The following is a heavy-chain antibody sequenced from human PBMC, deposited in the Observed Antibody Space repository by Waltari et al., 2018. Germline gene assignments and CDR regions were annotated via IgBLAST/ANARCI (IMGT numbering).Heavy chain of an antibody. CDR2: ISSSGSTI. CDR3: ARDSWDRIVGAIGAFDP. D-gene: IGHD1-26*01. V-gene: IGHV3-11*01. Sequence: QVQLVESGGGLVKPGGSLRLSWAASGFPFSDYYMRWIRQGPGKGLEWVSYISSSGSTIYYADSVKGRFTISRDNAKNSLYLHMNSLRAEDTAVYYCARDSWDRIVGAIGAFDPWGQGTLVTVSS. CDR1: GFPFSDYY. J-gene: IGHJ5*02.